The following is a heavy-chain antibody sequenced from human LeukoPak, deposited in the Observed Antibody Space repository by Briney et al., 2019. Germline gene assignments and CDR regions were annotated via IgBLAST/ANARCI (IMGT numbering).Heavy chain of an antibody. V-gene: IGHV4-59*04. D-gene: IGHD3-22*01. CDR2: IYYSGST. Sequence: PSETLSLTCTVSGGSISSYYWSWIRQPPGKGLEWIGTIYYSGSTHYNPSLKSRVTISVDTSRNHFSLKLTSVTAADTAVFFCARMFYYDSSGNYAPYYFDYWGQGTLVTVSS. J-gene: IGHJ4*02. CDR3: ARMFYYDSSGNYAPYYFDY. CDR1: GGSISSYY.